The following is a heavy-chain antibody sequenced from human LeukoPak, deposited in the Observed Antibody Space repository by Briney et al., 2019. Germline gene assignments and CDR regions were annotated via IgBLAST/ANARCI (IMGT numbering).Heavy chain of an antibody. J-gene: IGHJ6*03. Sequence: ASVKVSCKASGYTFTSYDINWVRQATGQGLEWMGWMNPNSGNTGYAQKLQGRVTMTTDTSTSTAYMELRSLRSDDTAVYYCARGVGCYYYYYMDVWGKGTTVTVSS. V-gene: IGHV1-8*01. CDR3: ARGVGCYYYYYMDV. CDR2: MNPNSGNT. CDR1: GYTFTSYD. D-gene: IGHD1-26*01.